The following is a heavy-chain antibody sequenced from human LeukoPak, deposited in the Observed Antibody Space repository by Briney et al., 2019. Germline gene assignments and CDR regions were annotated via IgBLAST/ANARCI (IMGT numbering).Heavy chain of an antibody. J-gene: IGHJ4*02. CDR1: GGSISSHY. D-gene: IGHD2-21*01. CDR2: IYYSGST. V-gene: IGHV4-59*08. CDR3: ARIPSILHFDY. Sequence: SETLSLTCTVSGGSISSHYWSWIRQPPGKGLEWIGYIYYSGSTNYNPSLKSRVTISVDTSKNQFSLKLSSVTAADTAVYYCARIPSILHFDYWGQGTLVTVSS.